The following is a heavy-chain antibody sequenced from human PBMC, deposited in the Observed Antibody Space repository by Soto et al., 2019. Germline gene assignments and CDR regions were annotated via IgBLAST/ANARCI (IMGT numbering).Heavy chain of an antibody. CDR2: ISYDGSNK. D-gene: IGHD4-17*01. Sequence: PGGSLRLSCAASGFTFSSYGMHWVRQAPGKGLEWVAVISYDGSNKYYADSGKGRFTISRDNSKNTLYLQMNSLRAEDTALYYCAKDQRDYGDYVVGSLFDYWGQGTLVTVSS. V-gene: IGHV3-30*18. CDR1: GFTFSSYG. J-gene: IGHJ4*02. CDR3: AKDQRDYGDYVVGSLFDY.